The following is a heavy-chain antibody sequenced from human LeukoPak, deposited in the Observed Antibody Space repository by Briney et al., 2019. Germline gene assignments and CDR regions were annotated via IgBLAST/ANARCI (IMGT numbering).Heavy chain of an antibody. Sequence: SETLSLTCAVHGGLVSGYSWSWIRQSPGKGLKWIGEINHSGSTNYNPSLKSRVTIAADTSKKEFSLKLTSVTAADTAVYYCTTSRLLPAAIHFYYYYFMDVWGTGTTVTVSS. CDR1: GGLVSGYS. CDR3: TTSRLLPAAIHFYYYYFMDV. D-gene: IGHD2-21*02. J-gene: IGHJ6*03. CDR2: INHSGST. V-gene: IGHV4-34*01.